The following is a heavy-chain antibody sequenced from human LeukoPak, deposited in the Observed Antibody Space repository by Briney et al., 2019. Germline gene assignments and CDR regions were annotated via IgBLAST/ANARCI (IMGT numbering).Heavy chain of an antibody. J-gene: IGHJ4*02. CDR1: GFTFSSYG. CDR3: AKSVTVAGFFDY. Sequence: GGSLRLSCAASGFTFSSYGMHWVRQAPGKGLEWVAVISYDGSNKYYADSVKGRFTISRDNSKNTLYPQMNSLRAEDTAVYYCAKSVTVAGFFDYWGQGTLVTVSS. D-gene: IGHD6-19*01. V-gene: IGHV3-30*18. CDR2: ISYDGSNK.